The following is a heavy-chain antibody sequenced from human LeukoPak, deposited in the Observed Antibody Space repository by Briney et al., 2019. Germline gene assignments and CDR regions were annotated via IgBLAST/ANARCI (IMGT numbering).Heavy chain of an antibody. J-gene: IGHJ4*02. D-gene: IGHD2-21*01. V-gene: IGHV1-18*01. CDR1: GYTFTSYG. Sequence: GASVKVSCKASGYTFTSYGISWVRQAPGQGLEWMGWISACNGNTNYAQKLQGRVTMTTDTSTSTAYMELRSLRSDDTAVYYCARYCGGDCLQEARGILRCWGQGTLVTVSS. CDR3: ARYCGGDCLQEARGILRC. CDR2: ISACNGNT.